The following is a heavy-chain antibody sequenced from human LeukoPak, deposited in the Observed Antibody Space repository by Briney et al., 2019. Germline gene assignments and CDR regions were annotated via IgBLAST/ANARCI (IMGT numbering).Heavy chain of an antibody. CDR2: ISYDGSNK. Sequence: PGGSLRLSCAASGFTFSSYGMHWVRQAPGKGLEWVAVISYDGSNKYYADSVKGRFTISRDNSKNTPYLQMNSLRAEDTAVYYCAKGTGDTTWVLDYWGQGALVTVSS. CDR3: AKGTGDTTWVLDY. V-gene: IGHV3-30*18. J-gene: IGHJ4*02. D-gene: IGHD1-14*01. CDR1: GFTFSSYG.